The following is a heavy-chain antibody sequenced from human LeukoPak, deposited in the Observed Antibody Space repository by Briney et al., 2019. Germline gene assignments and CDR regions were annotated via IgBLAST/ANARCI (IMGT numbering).Heavy chain of an antibody. J-gene: IGHJ6*03. CDR3: AKSGASPLYHMDV. V-gene: IGHV3-23*01. D-gene: IGHD1-26*01. Sequence: GGSLRLSCAASGFSLSSYGVNWVRQAPGKGLEWVSGITGSDTTAYHAGSVRGRFTISRDDSKNTLYLQMSSLRVDDTAIYYCAKSGASPLYHMDVWGRGATVTVSS. CDR2: ITGSDTTA. CDR1: GFSLSSYG.